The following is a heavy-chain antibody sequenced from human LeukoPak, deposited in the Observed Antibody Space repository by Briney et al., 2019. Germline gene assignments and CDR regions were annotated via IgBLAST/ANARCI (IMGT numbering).Heavy chain of an antibody. J-gene: IGHJ5*02. V-gene: IGHV4-34*01. Sequence: SETLSLTCAVYGGSFSGYYWSWIRQPPGKGLEWIGEINHSGSTNYNPSLKSLVTISVDTSKNQFSLKLSSVTAADTAVSYCARGRSPIFGVVITPFDPWGQGTLVTVSS. D-gene: IGHD3-3*01. CDR1: GGSFSGYY. CDR3: ARGRSPIFGVVITPFDP. CDR2: INHSGST.